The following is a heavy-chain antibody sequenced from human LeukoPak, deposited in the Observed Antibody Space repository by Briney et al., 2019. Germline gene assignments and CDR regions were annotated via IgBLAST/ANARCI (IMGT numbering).Heavy chain of an antibody. CDR2: IIPIFGTA. CDR1: GGTFSSYA. V-gene: IGHV1-69*05. J-gene: IGHJ4*02. CDR3: ARDAGYYYDSSGYYNY. Sequence: SVKVSCKASGGTFSSYAISWVRQAPGQGLEWMGRIIPIFGTANYAQKFQGRVTITTDESTSTAYMELRSLRSDDTAVYYCARDAGYYYDSSGYYNYWGQGTLVTVSS. D-gene: IGHD3-22*01.